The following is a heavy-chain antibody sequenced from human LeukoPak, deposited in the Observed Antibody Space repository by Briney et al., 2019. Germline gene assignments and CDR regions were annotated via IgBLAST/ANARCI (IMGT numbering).Heavy chain of an antibody. Sequence: SGGSLRLSCAASGFTFSSFAMSWVRQAPGKGLEWVSAISSYGGSTYYADSVKGRFTISRDNSKNTLYLQMNSLGAEDTAIYYCAKTPLAVAPGDYFDYWGQGTLVTVSS. CDR2: ISSYGGST. V-gene: IGHV3-23*01. D-gene: IGHD6-19*01. CDR1: GFTFSSFA. J-gene: IGHJ4*02. CDR3: AKTPLAVAPGDYFDY.